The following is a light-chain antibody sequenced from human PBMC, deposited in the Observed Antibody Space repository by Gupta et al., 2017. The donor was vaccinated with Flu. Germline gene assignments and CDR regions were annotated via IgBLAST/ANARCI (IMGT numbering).Light chain of an antibody. CDR1: QSISSW. J-gene: IGKJ2*03. CDR2: KAS. V-gene: IGKV1-5*03. Sequence: DIQMTQSPSTLSASVGDRVTITCRASQSISSWLAWYQQKPGKAPKLLIYKASSLESGVPSRFSGSGYGTEFTLTISSRQPDDFATYYCQQYKSYSPYSFGQGTKLEIK. CDR3: QQYKSYSPYS.